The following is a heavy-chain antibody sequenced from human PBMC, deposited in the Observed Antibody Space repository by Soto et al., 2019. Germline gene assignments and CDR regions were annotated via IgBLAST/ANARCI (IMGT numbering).Heavy chain of an antibody. CDR3: AKRRDYGDYRDHWVSGH. D-gene: IGHD4-17*01. V-gene: IGHV3-23*01. CDR2: ISGGGGSP. Sequence: EVQLLESGGGLAQPGESLRLSCAGSGFTFKNFAMSWVRQAPGKGLEWVSTISGGGGSPYYADSVKGRFTISRDNSKNTLSLQRNSLRAEDTALYYCAKRRDYGDYRDHWVSGHWGQGTLVTVSS. CDR1: GFTFKNFA. J-gene: IGHJ4*02.